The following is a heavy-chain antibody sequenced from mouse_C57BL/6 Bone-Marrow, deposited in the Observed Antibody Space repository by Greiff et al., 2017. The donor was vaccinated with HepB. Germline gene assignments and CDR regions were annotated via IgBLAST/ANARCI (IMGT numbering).Heavy chain of an antibody. V-gene: IGHV1-82*01. CDR2: IYPGDGDT. Sequence: VQLQESGPELVKPGASVKISCKASGYAFSSSWMNWVKQRPGKGLEWIGRIYPGDGDTNYNGKFKGKATLTADKSSSTAYMQLSSLTSEDSAVYFCARKGYYDYYYAMDYWGQGTSVTVSS. CDR3: ARKGYYDYYYAMDY. D-gene: IGHD2-4*01. CDR1: GYAFSSSW. J-gene: IGHJ4*01.